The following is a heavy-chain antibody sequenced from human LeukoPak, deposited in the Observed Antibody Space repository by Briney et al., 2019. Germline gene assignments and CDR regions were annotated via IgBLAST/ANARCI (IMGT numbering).Heavy chain of an antibody. D-gene: IGHD6-13*01. CDR3: ARQHLFSSSWYNWYFDL. J-gene: IGHJ2*01. CDR2: IYYSGST. CDR1: GGSISSGGYY. V-gene: IGHV4-39*01. Sequence: SETLSLTCTVSGGSISSGGYYWNWVRQPPGKGLEWIGSIYYSGSTYYNPSLKSRVTISADTSKNQFSLRLSSVTAADTAVYYCARQHLFSSSWYNWYFDLWGRGTLVTVSS.